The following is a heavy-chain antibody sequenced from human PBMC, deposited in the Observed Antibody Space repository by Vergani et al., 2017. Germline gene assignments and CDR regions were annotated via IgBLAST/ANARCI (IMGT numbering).Heavy chain of an antibody. D-gene: IGHD3-10*01. CDR1: GFTFSSAW. CDR2: IKSKTDGGTT. Sequence: EVQLVESGGGLVKPGGSLRLSCAVSGFTFSSAWMTWVRQAPGRGLEWVGRIKSKTDGGTTDYAAPVKGRFTISRDDSKTTLYLQMISLRTEDTAVYFCTTTPPGRKGDGYWGQGTLVSVSS. CDR3: TTTPPGRKGDGY. V-gene: IGHV3-15*01. J-gene: IGHJ4*02.